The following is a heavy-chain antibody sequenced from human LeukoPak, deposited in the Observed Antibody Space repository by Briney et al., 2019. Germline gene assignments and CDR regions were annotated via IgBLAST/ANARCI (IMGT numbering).Heavy chain of an antibody. CDR1: GYTFTSYY. CDR2: INPSGGST. D-gene: IGHD3-22*01. J-gene: IGHJ4*02. Sequence: ASVKVSCKASGYTFTSYYMHWVRQAPGRGLEWMGIINPSGGSTSYAQKFQGRVTMTRDTSTSTVYMELSILRSEDTAVYYCARTLSGSLLDYWGQGTLVTVSS. V-gene: IGHV1-46*01. CDR3: ARTLSGSLLDY.